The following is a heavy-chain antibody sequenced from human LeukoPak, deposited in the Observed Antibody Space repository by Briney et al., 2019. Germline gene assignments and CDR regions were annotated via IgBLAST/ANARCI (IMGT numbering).Heavy chain of an antibody. D-gene: IGHD3-16*01. CDR3: ARHYGP. CDR1: GGSISSYY. Sequence: PSETLSLTCTVSGGSISSYYWSWIRQPPGKGPEWIGFIYYSGSTTYNPSLRSRVTISVDTSKNQFSLKLSSVTSADTAVYYCARHYGPWGQGTLVTVSS. J-gene: IGHJ5*02. CDR2: IYYSGST. V-gene: IGHV4-59*01.